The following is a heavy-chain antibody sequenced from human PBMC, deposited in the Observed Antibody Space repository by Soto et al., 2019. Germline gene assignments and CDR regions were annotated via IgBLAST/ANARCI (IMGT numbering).Heavy chain of an antibody. J-gene: IGHJ3*02. V-gene: IGHV1-45*02. Sequence: GASVAVTRTASGYTLTYLDVHWVRQAPGQALEWMGWITPFNGNTNYAQKFQDRVTITRDRSMSTAYMELSSLRSEDTAMYYCTSGWRYQLGGAFDIWGQGTTVTVSS. CDR2: ITPFNGNT. CDR3: TSGWRYQLGGAFDI. D-gene: IGHD2-2*01. CDR1: GYTLTYLD.